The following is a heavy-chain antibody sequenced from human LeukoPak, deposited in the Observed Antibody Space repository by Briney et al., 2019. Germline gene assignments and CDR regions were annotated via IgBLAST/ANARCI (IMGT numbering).Heavy chain of an antibody. Sequence: PGGSLRLSCAASGFIFSSYAMHWARQAPGKGLEWVAVISKDAEEKFYIDSVKGRFTISRDNSESTLYVHMKSLRDDDTAVYYCARDGPGGAIGYWGQGTLVTVSS. CDR3: ARDGPGGAIGY. V-gene: IGHV3-30*04. CDR1: GFIFSSYA. CDR2: ISKDAEEK. J-gene: IGHJ4*02. D-gene: IGHD3-10*01.